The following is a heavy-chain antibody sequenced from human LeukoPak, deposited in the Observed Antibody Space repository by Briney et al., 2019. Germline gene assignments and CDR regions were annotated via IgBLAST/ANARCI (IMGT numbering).Heavy chain of an antibody. CDR2: IKQDGSEK. V-gene: IGHV3-7*01. D-gene: IGHD5-18*01. CDR1: GFTFSSYW. CDR3: ARANVDTAMAYYYYYMDV. J-gene: IGHJ6*03. Sequence: GGSLRLSCAASGFTFSSYWMSWVRQAPGKGLEWVANIKQDGSEKYYVDSVKGRFTISRDNAKNSLYLQMNSLRAEDTAVYYCARANVDTAMAYYYYYMDVWGKGTTVTVSS.